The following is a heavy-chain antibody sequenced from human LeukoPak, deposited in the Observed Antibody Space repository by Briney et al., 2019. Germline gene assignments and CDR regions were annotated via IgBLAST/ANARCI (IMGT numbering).Heavy chain of an antibody. CDR1: GFTFSSYA. V-gene: IGHV3-48*04. CDR2: ISGSGSTI. J-gene: IGHJ4*02. Sequence: GGSLRLSCAASGFTFSSYAMSWVRQAPVKGLEWVSAISGSGSTIYYADSVKGRFTISRDNAKNSLYLQMNSLGAEDTAVYYCARDKVVPAAIGHYWGQGTLVTVSS. D-gene: IGHD2-2*01. CDR3: ARDKVVPAAIGHY.